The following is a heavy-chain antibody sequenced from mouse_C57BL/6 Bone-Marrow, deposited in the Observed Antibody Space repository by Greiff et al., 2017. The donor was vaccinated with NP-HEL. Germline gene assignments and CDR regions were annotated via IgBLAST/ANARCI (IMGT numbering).Heavy chain of an antibody. CDR1: CYTFTDYE. CDR3: KRIGGYDEGWYFDV. CDR2: IDTEPCGT. Sequence: QVQLQQSGAELVRPGASVKLSCKASCYTFTDYEMHCLKQTPLHGLEWIGAIDTEPCGTASNQKFKGKATLTADTSSSTAYMELRSLTSEDFAVYYCKRIGGYDEGWYFDVWGTGTTVTVSS. V-gene: IGHV1-23*01. D-gene: IGHD2-2*01. J-gene: IGHJ1*03.